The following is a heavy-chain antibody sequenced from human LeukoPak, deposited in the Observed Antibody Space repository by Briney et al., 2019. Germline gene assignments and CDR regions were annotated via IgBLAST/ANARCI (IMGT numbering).Heavy chain of an antibody. J-gene: IGHJ4*02. Sequence: GGSLRLSCAASGFTFSSYAMSWVRQAPGRGLEWVSAISGSGGSTYYADPAKGRLTISRDNSKNTLYLQMNSLRAEGTAVYYCAKGPYCGGDCYSGPIDYWGQGVLVTVSS. D-gene: IGHD2-21*02. CDR1: GFTFSSYA. V-gene: IGHV3-23*01. CDR2: ISGSGGST. CDR3: AKGPYCGGDCYSGPIDY.